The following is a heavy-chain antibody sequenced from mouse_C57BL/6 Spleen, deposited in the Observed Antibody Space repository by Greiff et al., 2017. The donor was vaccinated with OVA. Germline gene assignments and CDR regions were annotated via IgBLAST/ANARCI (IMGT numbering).Heavy chain of an antibody. CDR2: IYPSDSET. Sequence: QVQLQQPGAELVRPGSSVKLSCKASGYTFTSYWMDWVKQRPGQGLEWIGNIYPSDSETHYNQKFKDKATLTVDKSSSTAYMQLSSLTSEDSAVYYCARKSYAWYFDVWDTGTTVTVSS. V-gene: IGHV1-61*01. CDR1: GYTFTSYW. CDR3: ARKSYAWYFDV. J-gene: IGHJ1*03. D-gene: IGHD6-5*01.